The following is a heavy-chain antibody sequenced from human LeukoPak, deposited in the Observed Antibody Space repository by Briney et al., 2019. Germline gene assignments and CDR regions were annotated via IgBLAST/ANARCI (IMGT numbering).Heavy chain of an antibody. V-gene: IGHV4-39*07. J-gene: IGHJ4*02. CDR3: ARENTAMVGELDY. Sequence: SETLSLTCTVSGGSISSSTCYWGWIRQSPGKGLEWIGSVHYSGGSYYSPSLKSRVTISLNTSKNQFSLKLSSVTAADTAVYYCARENTAMVGELDYWGQGTLVTVSS. CDR1: GGSISSSTCY. CDR2: VHYSGGS. D-gene: IGHD5-18*01.